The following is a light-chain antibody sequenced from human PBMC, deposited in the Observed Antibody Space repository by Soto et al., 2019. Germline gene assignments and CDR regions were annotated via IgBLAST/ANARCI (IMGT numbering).Light chain of an antibody. CDR1: QSVFSTY. J-gene: IGKJ1*01. Sequence: DIVLTQSPGTLSLSPGERATLSCRASQSVFSTYLAWYQQKPGQAPRLLIYRTSSRATGIPDRFSGRGSGTDFTLTISRLEPDDFAGYFGQQYGSPTTFGQGTKVEIK. CDR2: RTS. V-gene: IGKV3-20*01. CDR3: QQYGSPTT.